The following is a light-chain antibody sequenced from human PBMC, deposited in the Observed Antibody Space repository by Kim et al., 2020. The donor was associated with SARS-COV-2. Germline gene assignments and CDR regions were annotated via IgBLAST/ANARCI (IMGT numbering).Light chain of an antibody. J-gene: IGLJ2*01. Sequence: GQSVTISCTGTSSDVGGYNYVSWYQQHPGKAPKLMIYDVIKRPSGVPDRFSGSKSGNTASLTISGLQAEDEADYYCCSYAGSYNVVFGGGTQLTVL. CDR1: SSDVGGYNY. CDR3: CSYAGSYNVV. V-gene: IGLV2-11*01. CDR2: DVI.